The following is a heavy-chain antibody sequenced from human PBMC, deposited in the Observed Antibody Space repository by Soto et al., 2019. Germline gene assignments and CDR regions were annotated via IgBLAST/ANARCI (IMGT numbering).Heavy chain of an antibody. Sequence: LQLQESGPGLVKPSETLSLTCTVSGGSISSSTYYWGWIRQPPGKGLEWIGSIYYSGNTYYNPSLKSRVTISVDTSKNQFSLKLSSVTAGDTAVYHCARSYGAYAFDIWGQGTMVTVSS. CDR2: IYYSGNT. J-gene: IGHJ3*02. V-gene: IGHV4-39*01. D-gene: IGHD4-17*01. CDR1: GGSISSSTYY. CDR3: ARSYGAYAFDI.